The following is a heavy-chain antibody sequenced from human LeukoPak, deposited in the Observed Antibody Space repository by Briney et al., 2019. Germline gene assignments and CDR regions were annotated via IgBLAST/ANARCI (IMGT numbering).Heavy chain of an antibody. CDR1: GGSISSYY. V-gene: IGHV4-59*01. Sequence: ASETLSLTCTVSGGSISSYYWSWVRQPPGKALEWIGYIYYSGSTNYNPSLKSRVTISVDTSKNQFSLKLSSVTAADTAVYYCASYGSGSYYMGFDYWGQGTLVTVSS. J-gene: IGHJ4*02. CDR3: ASYGSGSYYMGFDY. CDR2: IYYSGST. D-gene: IGHD3-10*01.